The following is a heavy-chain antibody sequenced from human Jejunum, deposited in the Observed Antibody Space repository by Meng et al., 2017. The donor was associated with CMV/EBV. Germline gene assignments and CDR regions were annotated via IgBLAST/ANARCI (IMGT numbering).Heavy chain of an antibody. CDR2: INTNTGNP. J-gene: IGHJ4*02. V-gene: IGHV7-4-1*02. Sequence: QVQLGQSGSELKKPGASVSVSCKAAGYTFINYAMNWVRQAPGQGLEWMGWINTNTGNPTYAQGFTRRFVFSLNTSFRTAYLQISILKAEDTAVYYCARVAPSGYRYFDYWGQGTLVTVSS. CDR3: ARVAPSGYRYFDY. D-gene: IGHD3-3*01. CDR1: GYTFINYA.